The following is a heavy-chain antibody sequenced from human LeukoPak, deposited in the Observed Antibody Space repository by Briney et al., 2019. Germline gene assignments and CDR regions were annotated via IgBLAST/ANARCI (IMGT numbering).Heavy chain of an antibody. D-gene: IGHD3-10*01. V-gene: IGHV1-18*01. CDR3: ARESHVTREDY. J-gene: IGHJ4*02. Sequence: RASVKVSCKASSYTFTSYGISWVRQAPGQGLEWMGWISANDGNTDYPQKLQGRVTMTTDTSTSTAYMELRSLRSDDTAVYYCARESHVTREDYWGQGTLVTVSS. CDR1: SYTFTSYG. CDR2: ISANDGNT.